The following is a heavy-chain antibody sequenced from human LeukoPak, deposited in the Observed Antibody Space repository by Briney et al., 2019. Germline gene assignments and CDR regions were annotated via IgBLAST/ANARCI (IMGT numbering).Heavy chain of an antibody. CDR2: INHSGST. J-gene: IGHJ4*02. CDR3: ARGYYSNPGC. CDR1: GGSFSGYY. D-gene: IGHD4-11*01. Sequence: ASETLSLTCAVYGGSFSGYYWSWIRQPPGKGLEWIGEINHSGSTNYNPSLKSRVTISVDTSKNQFSLKLSSVTAADTAVYYCARGYYSNPGCWGQGTLVTVSS. V-gene: IGHV4-34*01.